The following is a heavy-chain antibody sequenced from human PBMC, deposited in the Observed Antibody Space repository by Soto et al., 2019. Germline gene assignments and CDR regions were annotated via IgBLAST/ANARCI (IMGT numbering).Heavy chain of an antibody. CDR1: GFTFSSYA. Sequence: SGFTFSSYAMHWVRQAPGQRLEWMGWINAGNGNTKYSQKFQGRVTITRDTSASTAYMELSSLRSEDTAVYYCARDGFWGSMFNYYYGIDVWAQGTTVTVSS. V-gene: IGHV1-3*01. CDR2: INAGNGNT. CDR3: ARDGFWGSMFNYYYGIDV. D-gene: IGHD3-10*02. J-gene: IGHJ6*02.